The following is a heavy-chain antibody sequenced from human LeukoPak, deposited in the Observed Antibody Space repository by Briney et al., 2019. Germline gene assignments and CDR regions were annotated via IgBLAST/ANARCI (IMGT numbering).Heavy chain of an antibody. D-gene: IGHD2-2*01. Sequence: SETLSLTCTVSGGSISSGSYYWSWIRQPAGKGLEWIGRIYTSGSTNYNPSIKSRVTISVATSKTQFSLKLSSVTAADTAVYYCAEGYCSSTSCPYAFDIWGQGTMVTVSS. CDR3: AEGYCSSTSCPYAFDI. J-gene: IGHJ3*02. V-gene: IGHV4-61*02. CDR1: GGSISSGSYY. CDR2: IYTSGST.